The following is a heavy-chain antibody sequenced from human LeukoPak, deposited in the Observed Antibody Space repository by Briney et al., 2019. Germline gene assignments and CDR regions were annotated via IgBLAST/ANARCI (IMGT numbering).Heavy chain of an antibody. CDR2: ISWNSGSI. CDR1: GFTFDDYA. V-gene: IGHV3-9*03. Sequence: GGSLRLSCAASGFTFDDYAMHWVRQAPGKGLEWVSGISWNSGSIGYADSVKGRFTISRDNAKNSLYLQMNSLRAEDMALYYCAREYYYDSSGYRGYFDYWGQGTLVTVSS. CDR3: AREYYYDSSGYRGYFDY. J-gene: IGHJ4*02. D-gene: IGHD3-22*01.